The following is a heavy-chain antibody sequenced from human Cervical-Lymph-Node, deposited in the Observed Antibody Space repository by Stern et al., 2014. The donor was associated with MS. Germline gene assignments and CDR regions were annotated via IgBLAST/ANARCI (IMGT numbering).Heavy chain of an antibody. CDR2: ISAYNGNT. CDR1: GYTFTSYG. J-gene: IGHJ4*02. V-gene: IGHV1-18*01. D-gene: IGHD6-13*01. Sequence: MPLVEYGAEVKKPGASVKVSCKASGYTFTSYGISWVRQAPGQGLEWMGWISAYNGNTNYAQKLQGRVTMTTDTSTSTDYMELRSLRSDDTAVYYCARDSGYSSSWYPWYFDYWGQGTLVTVSS. CDR3: ARDSGYSSSWYPWYFDY.